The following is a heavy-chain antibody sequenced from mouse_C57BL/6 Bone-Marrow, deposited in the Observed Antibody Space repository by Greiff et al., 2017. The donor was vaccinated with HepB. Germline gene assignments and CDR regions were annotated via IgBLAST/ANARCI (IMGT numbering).Heavy chain of an antibody. Sequence: EVQLQESGGGLVQPGGSLKLSCAASGFTFSDYGMAWVRQAPRKGPEWVAFISNLAYSIYYADTVTGRFTISRENAKNTLYLEMSSLRSEDTAMYYCARPRTGTWGYFDVWGTGTTVTVSS. CDR1: GFTFSDYG. CDR2: ISNLAYSI. J-gene: IGHJ1*03. CDR3: ARPRTGTWGYFDV. V-gene: IGHV5-15*01. D-gene: IGHD4-1*01.